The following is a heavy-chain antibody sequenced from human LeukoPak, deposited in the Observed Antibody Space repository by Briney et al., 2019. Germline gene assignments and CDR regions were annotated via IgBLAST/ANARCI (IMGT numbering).Heavy chain of an antibody. CDR3: ARQFDP. CDR1: GPSFSNYY. CDR2: IYSSGST. J-gene: IGHJ5*02. Sequence: SETLSLTCTVSGPSFSNYYGSWLRQPPGKGLEWIGHIYSSGSTNNNPSLKSRLTISLDTSKTQFSLRLSSVTAADTAVYYCARQFDPWGQGILVTVSS. V-gene: IGHV4-59*08.